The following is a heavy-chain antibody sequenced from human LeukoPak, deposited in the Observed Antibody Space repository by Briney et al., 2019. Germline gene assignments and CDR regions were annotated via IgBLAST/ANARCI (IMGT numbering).Heavy chain of an antibody. D-gene: IGHD2-21*02. CDR2: ISSGSSTI. J-gene: IGHJ4*02. Sequence: PGGSLRLSCAASGFTFSDYYMSWIRQAPGKGLEWVSYISSGSSTIYYADSVKGRFTISRDNAKNSLYLQLNSLRAEDTAVYYCASRRTAYCGGDCPEGYWGQGTLVTVSS. CDR3: ASRRTAYCGGDCPEGY. CDR1: GFTFSDYY. V-gene: IGHV3-11*04.